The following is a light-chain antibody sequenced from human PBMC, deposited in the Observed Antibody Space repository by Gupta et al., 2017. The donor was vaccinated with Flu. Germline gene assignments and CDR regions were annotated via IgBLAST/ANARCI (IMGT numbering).Light chain of an antibody. CDR3: QAYDITSWV. J-gene: IGLJ3*02. V-gene: IGLV6-57*01. Sequence: NFMLTHPLSVSESPGKTVHIYCTRSSGSIAGNFVQWYQQRPGSSPTTVIYEDNQRPSGVPDRFSGSIYSSSNSAALTISGLKNEDEADYYCQAYDITSWVFGGGTKLTVL. CDR2: EDN. CDR1: SGSIAGNF.